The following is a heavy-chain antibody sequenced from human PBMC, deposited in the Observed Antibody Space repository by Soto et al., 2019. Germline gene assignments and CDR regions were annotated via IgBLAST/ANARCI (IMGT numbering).Heavy chain of an antibody. J-gene: IGHJ4*02. CDR1: GFTFTSSA. D-gene: IGHD3-16*01. Sequence: QMQLVQSGPEVKKPGTTVKVSCKASGFTFTSSAVQWVRQARGHRLEWIGWIVVGSGSTNYAQKFQERVTITREMSTSTAYMELSSLRSEETAVDYCAAALWGVLGFAYWGQGTLVTVSS. CDR3: AAALWGVLGFAY. V-gene: IGHV1-58*01. CDR2: IVVGSGST.